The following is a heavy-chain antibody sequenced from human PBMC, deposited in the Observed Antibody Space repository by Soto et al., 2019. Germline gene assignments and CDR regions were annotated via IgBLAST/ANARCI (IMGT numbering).Heavy chain of an antibody. Sequence: SETLSLTCTVSGGSISSYYWSWIRQPPGKGLEWIGYIYYSGSTNYNPSLKSRVTISVDTSKNQFSLKLSSVTAADTAVYYCATDKVRGSKVYYYYGMDVRGQGTTVTVSS. CDR3: ATDKVRGSKVYYYYGMDV. D-gene: IGHD3-10*01. V-gene: IGHV4-59*01. J-gene: IGHJ6*02. CDR2: IYYSGST. CDR1: GGSISSYY.